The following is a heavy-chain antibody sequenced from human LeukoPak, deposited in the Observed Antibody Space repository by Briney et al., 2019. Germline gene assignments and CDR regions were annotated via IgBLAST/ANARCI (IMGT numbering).Heavy chain of an antibody. D-gene: IGHD4-17*01. CDR2: IYYSGST. J-gene: IGHJ4*02. V-gene: IGHV4-59*01. CDR3: ARGMSTVTKSIFDY. Sequence: PSETLSLTCTVSGGSISSYYWSWIRQPPGKGLEWIGYIYYSGSTNYNPSLKSRVTISVDTSKNQFSLKLSSVTAADTAVYYCARGMSTVTKSIFDYWGQGTLVTVSS. CDR1: GGSISSYY.